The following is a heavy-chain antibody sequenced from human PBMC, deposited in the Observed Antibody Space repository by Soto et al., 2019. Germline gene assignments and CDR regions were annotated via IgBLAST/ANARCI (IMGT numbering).Heavy chain of an antibody. Sequence: SVKVSCKASGGTFSTSAISWVRQAPGQGLEWMGGLIPMFGAANYAQKFRGRVTITADESTNTAYMELSSLRSEDTAVYYCVRGEGGMVGAFDIWGQGTMGTVSS. V-gene: IGHV1-69*13. D-gene: IGHD3-10*02. J-gene: IGHJ3*02. CDR3: VRGEGGMVGAFDI. CDR1: GGTFSTSA. CDR2: LIPMFGAA.